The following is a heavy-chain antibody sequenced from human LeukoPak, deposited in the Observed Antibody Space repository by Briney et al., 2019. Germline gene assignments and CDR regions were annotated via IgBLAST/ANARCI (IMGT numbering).Heavy chain of an antibody. D-gene: IGHD1-26*01. J-gene: IGHJ4*02. CDR2: ISGSGGST. CDR3: AHGRRRGFDY. V-gene: IGHV3-23*01. CDR1: GFTFSSYA. Sequence: GGSLRLSCAASGFTFSSYAMSWVRQAPGKGLEWVSAISGSGGSTYYAASVKGRFTISRDNSKNTLYLQMNSLRAEDTAVYYCAHGRRRGFDYWGQGTLVTVSS.